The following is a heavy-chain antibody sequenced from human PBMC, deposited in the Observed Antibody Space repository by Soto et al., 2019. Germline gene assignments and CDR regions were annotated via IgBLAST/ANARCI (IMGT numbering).Heavy chain of an antibody. CDR1: GFTFSSYG. Sequence: GGSLRLSCAASGFTFSSYGMHWVRQAPGKGLEWVAVIWYDGSNKYYADSVKGRFTISRDNSKNTLYLQMNSLRAEDTAVYYCARGGSGYYCPDYWGQGTLVTVSS. J-gene: IGHJ4*02. CDR2: IWYDGSNK. CDR3: ARGGSGYYCPDY. V-gene: IGHV3-33*01. D-gene: IGHD3-22*01.